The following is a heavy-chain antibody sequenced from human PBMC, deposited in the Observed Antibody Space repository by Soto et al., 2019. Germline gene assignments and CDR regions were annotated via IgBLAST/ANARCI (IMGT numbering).Heavy chain of an antibody. CDR3: ARGRRLGLGELLSHSNWFDP. Sequence: SQTLSLTCAISGDSVSSNSAAWNWIRQSPSRGLEWLGRTYYRSKWYNDYAVSVKSRITINPDTSKNQFSLQLNSVTPEDTAVYYCARGRRLGLGELLSHSNWFDPWGQGTLVTVSS. V-gene: IGHV6-1*01. CDR2: TYYRSKWYN. D-gene: IGHD3-10*01. J-gene: IGHJ5*02. CDR1: GDSVSSNSAA.